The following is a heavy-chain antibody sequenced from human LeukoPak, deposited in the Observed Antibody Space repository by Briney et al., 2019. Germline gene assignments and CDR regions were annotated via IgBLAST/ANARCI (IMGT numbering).Heavy chain of an antibody. CDR2: ISYDGSNK. CDR3: ATRGDIVATNQRPHDAFDI. V-gene: IGHV3-30-3*01. D-gene: IGHD5-12*01. CDR1: GFTFSSYA. J-gene: IGHJ3*02. Sequence: GGSLRLSCAASGFTFSSYAMHWVRQAPGKGLEWAAVISYDGSNKYYADSVKGRFTISRDNSKNTLYLQMNSLRAEDTAVYYCATRGDIVATNQRPHDAFDIWGQGTMVTVSS.